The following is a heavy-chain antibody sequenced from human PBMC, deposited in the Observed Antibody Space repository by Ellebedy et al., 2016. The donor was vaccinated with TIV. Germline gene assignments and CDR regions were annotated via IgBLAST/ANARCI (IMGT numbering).Heavy chain of an antibody. CDR3: AKPPVGFYYEGVSSHPSEFDH. Sequence: PGGSLRLSCEAPGFIISGDWMSWFRQAPGKGLEWVANIKQDGSEKYYVDFVKGRFTISRDNTKNSLYLQMNSLRAEDTAVFYCAKPPVGFYYEGVSSHPSEFDHWGQGTLVTVSS. D-gene: IGHD3-22*01. V-gene: IGHV3-7*03. CDR1: GFIISGDW. CDR2: IKQDGSEK. J-gene: IGHJ4*02.